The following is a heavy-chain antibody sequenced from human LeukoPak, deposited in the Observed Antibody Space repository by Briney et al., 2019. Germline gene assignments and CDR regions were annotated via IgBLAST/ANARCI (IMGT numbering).Heavy chain of an antibody. Sequence: GGSLRLSCAASGFTVSSNYMSWVRQAPGKGLEWVSIIYSGGSTYYADSVKGRFTISRDNAKNSLYLQMNSLRAEDTAVYYCARDRGVVVTDYWGQGTLVTVSS. J-gene: IGHJ4*02. V-gene: IGHV3-53*01. CDR2: IYSGGST. D-gene: IGHD3-22*01. CDR3: ARDRGVVVTDY. CDR1: GFTVSSNY.